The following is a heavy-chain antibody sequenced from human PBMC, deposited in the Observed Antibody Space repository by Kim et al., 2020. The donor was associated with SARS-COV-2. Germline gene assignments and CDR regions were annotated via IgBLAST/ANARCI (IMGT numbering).Heavy chain of an antibody. V-gene: IGHV6-1*01. CDR2: TYYRPKWFN. CDR3: ANGGSGLGGMNV. J-gene: IGHJ6*02. CDR1: GDSVSSNNAA. Sequence: SQTLSLTCAISGDSVSSNNAAWNWIRQSPSRCLECLGRTYYRPKWFNDYALSVKSRITINPDTSKNHFSLQLSSVTPEDTAVYYCANGGSGLGGMNVWGQGTTVTVSS. D-gene: IGHD3-16*01.